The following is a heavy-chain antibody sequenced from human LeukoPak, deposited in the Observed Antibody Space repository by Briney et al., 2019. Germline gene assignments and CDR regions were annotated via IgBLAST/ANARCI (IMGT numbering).Heavy chain of an antibody. J-gene: IGHJ4*02. D-gene: IGHD5-18*01. CDR2: IYYSGST. V-gene: IGHV4-61*01. Sequence: SETLSLTCTVSGGSVSSGSYYWSWIRQPPGKGLEWIGYIYYSGSTYYNPSLKSRVTISEDTSKNQFSLKLSSVTAADTAVYYCAKNVRDTGTFDYWGQGTLVTVSS. CDR1: GGSVSSGSYY. CDR3: AKNVRDTGTFDY.